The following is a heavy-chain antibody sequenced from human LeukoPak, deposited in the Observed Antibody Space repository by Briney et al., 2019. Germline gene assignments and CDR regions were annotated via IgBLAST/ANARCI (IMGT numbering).Heavy chain of an antibody. CDR1: GYIFTSNW. J-gene: IGHJ4*02. CDR3: ARQGDSVTLDY. Sequence: GESLKISCKGSGYIFTSNWIGWVRQMPGKGLEWMGIIDPGDSDTRYSPSFQGQVTISADKSITTAYLQWSSLKASDTAVYYCARQGDSVTLDYWGQGTLVTVSS. CDR2: IDPGDSDT. V-gene: IGHV5-51*01. D-gene: IGHD4-11*01.